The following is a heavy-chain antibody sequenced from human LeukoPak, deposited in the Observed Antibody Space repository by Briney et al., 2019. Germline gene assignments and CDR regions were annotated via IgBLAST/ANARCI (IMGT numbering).Heavy chain of an antibody. Sequence: GGPLRLSCAASGFTFSSYGMHWVRQAPGKGLEWVAVISYDGSNKYYADSVKGRFTISRDNSKNTLYLQMNSLRAEDTAVYYCAKDRFGSSGPFDIWGQGTMVTVSS. V-gene: IGHV3-30*18. D-gene: IGHD3-10*01. CDR3: AKDRFGSSGPFDI. J-gene: IGHJ3*02. CDR1: GFTFSSYG. CDR2: ISYDGSNK.